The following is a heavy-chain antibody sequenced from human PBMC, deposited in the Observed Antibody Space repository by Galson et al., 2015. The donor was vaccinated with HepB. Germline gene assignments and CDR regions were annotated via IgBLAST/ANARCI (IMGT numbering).Heavy chain of an antibody. V-gene: IGHV5-51*01. CDR3: ARVRSEGPSSAWPFDL. D-gene: IGHD6-13*01. CDR2: IYPGDSAP. CDR1: GPSFTSYG. J-gene: IGHJ4*02. Sequence: QSGAEVTKPGESLKISCNGSGPSFTSYGIGWVRQMPGKGLEWMGLIYPGDSAPRYSPSIEGQVSFSADESMTAAYLQWSSLKASDSAIYYCARVRSEGPSSAWPFDLWGQGTLVTVS.